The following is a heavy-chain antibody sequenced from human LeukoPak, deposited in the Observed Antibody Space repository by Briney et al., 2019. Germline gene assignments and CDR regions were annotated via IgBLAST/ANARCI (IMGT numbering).Heavy chain of an antibody. D-gene: IGHD3-16*02. CDR1: GYTFTYYY. CDR3: ARLREGLYHFDY. Sequence: APVKVSCKASGYTFTYYYIQWMRQAPGQGLEWMGWINPNSGGTKYAQMLQGRVTMTRGTSISTAYMELSGLRSDDTAVYYCARLREGLYHFDYWGQGTLVSVSS. J-gene: IGHJ4*02. CDR2: INPNSGGT. V-gene: IGHV1-2*02.